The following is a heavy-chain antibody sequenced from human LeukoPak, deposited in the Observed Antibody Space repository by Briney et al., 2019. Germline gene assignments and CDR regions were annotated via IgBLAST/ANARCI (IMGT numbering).Heavy chain of an antibody. D-gene: IGHD2-2*01. CDR3: ARGLRYCSSTSCYHFDY. V-gene: IGHV1-8*02. CDR2: MNPNSGNT. Sequence: ASVKVSCKASGYTFTTYEIIWVRQATGQGLEWMGWMNPNSGNTGYAQKFQGRVTMTRNTSISTAYMELSSLRSEDTAVYYCARGLRYCSSTSCYHFDYWGQGTLVTVSS. CDR1: GYTFTTYE. J-gene: IGHJ4*02.